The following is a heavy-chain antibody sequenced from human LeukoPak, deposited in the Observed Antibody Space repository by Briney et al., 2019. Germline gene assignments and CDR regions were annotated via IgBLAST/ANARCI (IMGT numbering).Heavy chain of an antibody. J-gene: IGHJ4*02. V-gene: IGHV3-30*03. Sequence: GGSLRLSCAASGFTFSSYGMHWVRQAPGKGLEWVAVISYDGSNIYYADSVKGRFTISRDNAKAFLYLQMNSLRAEDTAVYYCARDLRTYYAIFACYCAPGFDYWGQGTLVTVSS. CDR2: ISYDGSNI. CDR3: ARDLRTYYAIFACYCAPGFDY. CDR1: GFTFSSYG. D-gene: IGHD3-9*01.